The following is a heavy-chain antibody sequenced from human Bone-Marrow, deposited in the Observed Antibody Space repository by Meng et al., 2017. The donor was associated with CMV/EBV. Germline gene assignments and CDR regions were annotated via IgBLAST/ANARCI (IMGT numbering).Heavy chain of an antibody. Sequence: GGSLRLSCAASGFTFSNFGMNWVRQAPGKGLEWVSSISSSGTYIYYADSVKGRFTISRDNAKNSLYLQMNSLRAEDTAVYYCARDSNDVGATDYRGQGTLVTVSS. D-gene: IGHD1-26*01. CDR2: ISSSGTYI. CDR1: GFTFSNFG. CDR3: ARDSNDVGATDY. J-gene: IGHJ4*02. V-gene: IGHV3-21*06.